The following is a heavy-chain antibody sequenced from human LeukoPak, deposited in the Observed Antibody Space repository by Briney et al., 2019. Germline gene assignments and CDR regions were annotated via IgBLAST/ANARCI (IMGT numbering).Heavy chain of an antibody. Sequence: PSQTLSLTRTVSGGSISSGGYYWSWIRQHPGKGLEWIGYIYYSGSTYYNPSLKSRVTISVDTSKNQFSLKLSSVTAADTAVYYCARGGYDIYLSYWGQGTLVTVSS. CDR2: IYYSGST. CDR1: GGSISSGGYY. CDR3: ARGGYDIYLSY. V-gene: IGHV4-31*03. D-gene: IGHD3-9*01. J-gene: IGHJ4*02.